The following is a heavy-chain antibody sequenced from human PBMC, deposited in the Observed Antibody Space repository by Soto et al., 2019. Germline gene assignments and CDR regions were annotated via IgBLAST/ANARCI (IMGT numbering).Heavy chain of an antibody. CDR1: GFTFSSYA. CDR2: ISYDGSNK. D-gene: IGHD3-22*01. V-gene: IGHV3-30-3*01. CDR3: ARGAVEDYYDSSGGAFDI. J-gene: IGHJ3*02. Sequence: QVQLVESGGGVVQPGRSLRLSCAASGFTFSSYAMHWVRQAPGKGLEWVAVISYDGSNKYYADSVKGRFTISRDNSKNTLYLQMNSLRAEDTAVYYCARGAVEDYYDSSGGAFDIWGQGTMVTVSS.